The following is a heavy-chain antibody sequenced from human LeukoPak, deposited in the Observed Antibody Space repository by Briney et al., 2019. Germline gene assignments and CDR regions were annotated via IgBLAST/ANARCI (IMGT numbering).Heavy chain of an antibody. CDR3: ARVLSRLAPDYYYMDV. J-gene: IGHJ6*03. D-gene: IGHD3-9*01. Sequence: SVKVSCKASGGTFSSYAISWVRQAPGQGLEWMGGIIPIFGTANYAQKFQGRVTITTDESTSTAYMELSSLGSEDTAVYYCARVLSRLAPDYYYMDVWGKGTTVTVSS. V-gene: IGHV1-69*05. CDR1: GGTFSSYA. CDR2: IIPIFGTA.